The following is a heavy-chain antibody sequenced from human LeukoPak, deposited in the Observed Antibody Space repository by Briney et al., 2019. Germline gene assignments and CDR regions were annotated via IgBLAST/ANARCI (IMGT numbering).Heavy chain of an antibody. Sequence: GGSLRLSCAASGFTFSDYGMSWVRQAPGKGLEWVSSISTTSSYIYYADSMKGRFTISRGNAKNSLYLQMNSLRAEDTAVYYCARGPFTSISKYFGYWGQGTLVTVSS. CDR2: ISTTSSYI. D-gene: IGHD2-2*01. V-gene: IGHV3-21*01. CDR3: ARGPFTSISKYFGY. J-gene: IGHJ4*02. CDR1: GFTFSDYG.